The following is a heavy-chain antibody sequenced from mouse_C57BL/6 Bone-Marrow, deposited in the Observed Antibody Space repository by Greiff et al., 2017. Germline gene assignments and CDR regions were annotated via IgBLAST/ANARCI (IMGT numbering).Heavy chain of an antibody. Sequence: EVKLVESGGGLVQPGGSLKLSCAASGFTFSDYYMYWVRQTPEKRLEWVAYISNGGGSTYYPDTVKGRFTISRDNAKNTLYLQMSRLKSEDTARYYCARPLITTVGGYAMDYWGQGTSVTVSS. D-gene: IGHD1-1*01. CDR3: ARPLITTVGGYAMDY. V-gene: IGHV5-12*01. J-gene: IGHJ4*01. CDR1: GFTFSDYY. CDR2: ISNGGGST.